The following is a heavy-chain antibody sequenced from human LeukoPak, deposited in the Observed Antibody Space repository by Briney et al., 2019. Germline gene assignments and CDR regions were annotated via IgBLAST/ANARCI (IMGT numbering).Heavy chain of an antibody. CDR2: ISSSSSTI. D-gene: IGHD3-10*01. CDR3: AKSSGGFGELNLVRYHYMDV. J-gene: IGHJ6*03. Sequence: PGGSLRLSCAASGFTFSSYSMNWVRQAPGKGLEWVSYISSSSSTIYYADSVKGRFTISRDNAKNSLYLQMNSLRAEDTAVYYCAKSSGGFGELNLVRYHYMDVWGKGTTVTISS. CDR1: GFTFSSYS. V-gene: IGHV3-48*01.